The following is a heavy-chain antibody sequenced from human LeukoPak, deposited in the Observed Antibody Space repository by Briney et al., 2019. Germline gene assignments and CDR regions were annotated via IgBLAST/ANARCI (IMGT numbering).Heavy chain of an antibody. V-gene: IGHV3-21*01. Sequence: GGSLRLSCAASGFTFSSYSMNWVRQAPGKGLEWVSSISSSSSYIYYADSVKGRFTISRDNAKNSLYLQMNSLRAEDTAVYYCARVKGGAAAATAWGRGTLVTVSS. CDR2: ISSSSSYI. J-gene: IGHJ5*02. CDR1: GFTFSSYS. D-gene: IGHD6-13*01. CDR3: ARVKGGAAAATA.